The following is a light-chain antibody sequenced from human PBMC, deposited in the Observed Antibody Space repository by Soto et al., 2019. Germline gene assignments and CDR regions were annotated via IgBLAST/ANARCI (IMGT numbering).Light chain of an antibody. J-gene: IGKJ1*01. CDR2: AAS. V-gene: IGKV1-39*01. Sequence: DIQMTQSPSPLSASVGDSVTITCRASQTIKTYLNWYRHKPGEAPKLLIYAASRLRTGVPSRFSGSGSGTFFTLSIRSLQPEDFATYYCQQTYSTPGTFGQGTKVEV. CDR1: QTIKTY. CDR3: QQTYSTPGT.